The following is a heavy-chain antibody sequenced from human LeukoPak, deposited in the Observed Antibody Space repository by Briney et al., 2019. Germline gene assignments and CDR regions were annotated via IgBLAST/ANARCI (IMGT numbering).Heavy chain of an antibody. V-gene: IGHV3-30*03. Sequence: TGGSLRLSCAASGFTFSSYGMHWVRQAPGKGLEWVAVISYDGSNKYYADSVKGRFTISRDNSKNTLYLQMNSLRAEDTAVYYCARSSIAAAGTGDYYYYMDVWGKGTTVTVSS. CDR2: ISYDGSNK. CDR1: GFTFSSYG. J-gene: IGHJ6*03. CDR3: ARSSIAAAGTGDYYYYMDV. D-gene: IGHD6-13*01.